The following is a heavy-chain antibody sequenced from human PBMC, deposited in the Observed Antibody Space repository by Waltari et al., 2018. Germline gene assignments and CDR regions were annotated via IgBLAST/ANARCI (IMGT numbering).Heavy chain of an antibody. J-gene: IGHJ4*02. CDR3: ARGSYGSGSYAC. D-gene: IGHD3-10*01. CDR2: IYTSGST. Sequence: QVQLQESGPGLVKPSQTLSLTCTVSGGSIRSGSYHWSWIRQPAGKGLEWIGYIYTSGSTNYNPSLKSRVTISVDTSKNQFSLKLSSVTAADTAVYYCARGSYGSGSYACWGQGTLVTVSS. V-gene: IGHV4-61*09. CDR1: GGSIRSGSYH.